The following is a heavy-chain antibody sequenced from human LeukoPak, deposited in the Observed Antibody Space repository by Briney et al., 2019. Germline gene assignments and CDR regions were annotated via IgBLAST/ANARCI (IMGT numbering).Heavy chain of an antibody. D-gene: IGHD1-26*01. V-gene: IGHV3-9*01. CDR2: ISWNSGSI. CDR3: AKDIHGTVGATTGLDY. Sequence: GGSLRLSCAASGFTFDDYAMHWVRQAPGKGLEWVSGISWNSGSIGYADSVKGRFTISRDNAKNSLYLQMNSLRAEDTALYYCAKDIHGTVGATTGLDYWGQGTLVTVSS. J-gene: IGHJ4*02. CDR1: GFTFDDYA.